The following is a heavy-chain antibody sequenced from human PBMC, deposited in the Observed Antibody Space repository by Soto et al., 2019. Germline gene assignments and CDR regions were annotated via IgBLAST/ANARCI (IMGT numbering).Heavy chain of an antibody. Sequence: GGSLRLSCAASGFTFSSYSMNWVRQAPGKGLEWVSYISSSSSTIYYADSVKGRFTISRDNAKNSLYLQMNSLRDEDTAVYYCARASGFWSGYRTRHFDYWGQGTLVTVSS. J-gene: IGHJ4*02. CDR1: GFTFSSYS. V-gene: IGHV3-48*02. D-gene: IGHD3-3*01. CDR3: ARASGFWSGYRTRHFDY. CDR2: ISSSSSTI.